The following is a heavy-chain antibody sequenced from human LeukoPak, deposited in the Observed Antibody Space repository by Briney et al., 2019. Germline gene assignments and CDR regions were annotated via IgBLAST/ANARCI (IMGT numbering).Heavy chain of an antibody. CDR1: GYTFSSYV. Sequence: PGGSLRLSCAASGYTFSSYVRSWVRQAPGQGLEWVSAISGSGGSTYYAQYVKGRFTISRDKSKNSLDLQMNSLRAEDTAVYYCAKGIYSSGWSYFDYWGHGTLVTVSS. CDR3: AKGIYSSGWSYFDY. J-gene: IGHJ4*01. V-gene: IGHV3-23*01. CDR2: ISGSGGST. D-gene: IGHD6-19*01.